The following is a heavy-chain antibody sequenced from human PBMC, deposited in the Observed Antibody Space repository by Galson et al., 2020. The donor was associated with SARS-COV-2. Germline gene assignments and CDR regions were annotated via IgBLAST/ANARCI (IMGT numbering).Heavy chain of an antibody. CDR1: GDSVSSNNVA. J-gene: IGHJ4*02. CDR2: TYYRSKWYN. CDR3: ARDKEYSNEN. Sequence: SQTLSLTCAISGDSVSSNNVAWNWIRQSPSRGLEWLGRTYYRSKWYNDYAESVKGRVTINPDTSKNQFSLQMNSVTPDDTAIYYCARDKEYSNENWGQGTLVTVSS. D-gene: IGHD5-12*01. V-gene: IGHV6-1*01.